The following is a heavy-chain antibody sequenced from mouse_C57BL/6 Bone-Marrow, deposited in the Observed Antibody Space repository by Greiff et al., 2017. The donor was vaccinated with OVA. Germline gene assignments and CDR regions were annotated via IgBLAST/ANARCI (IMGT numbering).Heavy chain of an antibody. CDR1: GYTFTSYW. D-gene: IGHD2-4*01. V-gene: IGHV1-55*01. Sequence: QVHVKQPGAELVKPGASVKMSCKASGYTFTSYWITWVKQRPGQGLEWIGDIYPGSGSTNYNEKFKRKATRTVDTSSSTAYIQLSSLTSEDSAVYYCARGDYEAYWGQGTLVTVSA. J-gene: IGHJ3*01. CDR3: ARGDYEAY. CDR2: IYPGSGST.